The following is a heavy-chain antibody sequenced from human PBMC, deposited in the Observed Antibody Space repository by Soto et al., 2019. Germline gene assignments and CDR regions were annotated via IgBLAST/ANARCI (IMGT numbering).Heavy chain of an antibody. J-gene: IGHJ4*02. Sequence: PSQTLSLTCGISGDSVASNSATWNWIRQSPSRGLEWLGRTYYWSRWYNDYAASVKSRISVNPDTSKNQFSLQLNSVTPEDTAVYFCARGGKIAAGGIDYRGQGTLVTVSS. V-gene: IGHV6-1*01. D-gene: IGHD6-13*01. CDR1: GDSVASNSAT. CDR3: ARGGKIAAGGIDY. CDR2: TYYWSRWYN.